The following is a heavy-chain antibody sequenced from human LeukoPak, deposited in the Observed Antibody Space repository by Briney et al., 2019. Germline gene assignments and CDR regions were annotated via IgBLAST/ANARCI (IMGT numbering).Heavy chain of an antibody. CDR2: ISYDGSNK. J-gene: IGHJ4*02. Sequence: GGSLRLSCAASGFTFSSYAMHWVRQAPGKGLEGGAVISYDGSNKYYADSVKGRFTISRDNSKNMLYLQMNSLRAEDTAVYYCAMEVVPAAFDYWGQGTLVTVSS. D-gene: IGHD2-2*01. CDR1: GFTFSSYA. V-gene: IGHV3-30*04. CDR3: AMEVVPAAFDY.